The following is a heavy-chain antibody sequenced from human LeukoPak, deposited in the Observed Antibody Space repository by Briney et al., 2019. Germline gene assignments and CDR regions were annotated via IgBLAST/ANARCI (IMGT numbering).Heavy chain of an antibody. CDR3: AKHRFESGGYHSTN. D-gene: IGHD3-22*01. J-gene: IGHJ4*02. CDR2: ISGGSGST. CDR1: GFTFSSYA. V-gene: IGHV3-23*01. Sequence: GGSLRLSCAASGFTFSSYAMSWVRQAPGKGLAWVSTISGGSGSTYCADSVKGRFTISRDNSKNTLYLQMNSLRDEDTAVYYCAKHRFESGGYHSTNWGQGTLVTVSS.